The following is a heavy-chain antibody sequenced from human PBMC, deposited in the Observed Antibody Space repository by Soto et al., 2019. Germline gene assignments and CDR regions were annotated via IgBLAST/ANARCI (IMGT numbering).Heavy chain of an antibody. CDR3: ARPGVLYDSSGYTFDY. D-gene: IGHD3-22*01. CDR1: VFTFSSYA. V-gene: IGHV3-30-3*01. J-gene: IGHJ4*02. CDR2: ISYDGSNK. Sequence: GGSLRLSCSASVFTFSSYAMHWVRQAPGKGLEWVAFISYDGSNKYYAYSVNGRFTISRDNSKNTLYLQMNSLRAEDTAVYYCARPGVLYDSSGYTFDYWGQGTLVTVSS.